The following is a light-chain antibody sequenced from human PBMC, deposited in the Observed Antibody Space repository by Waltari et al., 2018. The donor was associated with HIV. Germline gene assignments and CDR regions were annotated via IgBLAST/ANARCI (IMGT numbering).Light chain of an antibody. CDR1: QSINNN. V-gene: IGKV3-15*01. Sequence: EIVMTQSPATLSVSPGERATLSCRASQSINNNLAWYQQKPGQAPRLLIYGASTGATGIPARFSGSGSGTEFTLIISSLQSEDFAVYYCQQYNNWPGITFGPGTKVDIK. CDR3: QQYNNWPGIT. CDR2: GAS. J-gene: IGKJ3*01.